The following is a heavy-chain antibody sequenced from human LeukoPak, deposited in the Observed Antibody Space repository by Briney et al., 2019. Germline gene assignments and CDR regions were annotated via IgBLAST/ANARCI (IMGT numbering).Heavy chain of an antibody. D-gene: IGHD5-24*01. CDR3: ARVRDGYNDAYDI. J-gene: IGHJ3*02. V-gene: IGHV1-46*01. CDR1: GYTFTSYD. Sequence: ASVKVSCKASGYTFTSYDINWVRQATGQRLEWMGIIKPSGTDTNYAQKFQGRVIMTTDTSTSTVYMELSSLKSEDTAVYYCARVRDGYNDAYDIWGQGTMVIVSS. CDR2: IKPSGTDT.